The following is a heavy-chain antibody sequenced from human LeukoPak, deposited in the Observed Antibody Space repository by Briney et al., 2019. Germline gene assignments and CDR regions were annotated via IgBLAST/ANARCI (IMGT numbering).Heavy chain of an antibody. Sequence: SETLSLTCSVSGASINSGNFYWTWIRQAAGKGLEWLGYVYKSGNTNYNPSLQSRVTMTLDASKNQFYLQLTSVTAADTAVYFCARDDYGVFDAFDVWGQGTVVTVSS. D-gene: IGHD4-17*01. J-gene: IGHJ3*01. V-gene: IGHV4-61*09. CDR2: VYKSGNT. CDR3: ARDDYGVFDAFDV. CDR1: GASINSGNFY.